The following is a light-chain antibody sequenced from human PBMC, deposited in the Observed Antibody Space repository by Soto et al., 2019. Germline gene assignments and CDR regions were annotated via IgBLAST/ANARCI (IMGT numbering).Light chain of an antibody. CDR2: GAS. V-gene: IGKV3D-20*02. CDR3: QQRSNWPLT. J-gene: IGKJ4*01. CDR1: HSVSSSY. Sequence: EIVLTQSPGTLSLSPGERATLSCRASHSVSSSYLAWYQQKPGQAPRLLMYGASSRATGIPDRFSGSGSGTDFTLTISSLEPEDFAVYYCQQRSNWPLTFGGGTKVDIK.